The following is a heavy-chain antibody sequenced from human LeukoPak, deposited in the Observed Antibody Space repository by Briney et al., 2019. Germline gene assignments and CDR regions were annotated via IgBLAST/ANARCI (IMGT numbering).Heavy chain of an antibody. V-gene: IGHV3-23*01. Sequence: GGSLRLSCAASGFTFSSYAMSWVRQAPGKGLEWVSAISGSGGSTYYADSVKGRFTIPRDNSKNTLYLQMNSLRAEDTAVYYCAKRLTGYSSGWHAAFDIWGQGTMVIVSS. J-gene: IGHJ3*02. D-gene: IGHD6-19*01. CDR2: ISGSGGST. CDR3: AKRLTGYSSGWHAAFDI. CDR1: GFTFSSYA.